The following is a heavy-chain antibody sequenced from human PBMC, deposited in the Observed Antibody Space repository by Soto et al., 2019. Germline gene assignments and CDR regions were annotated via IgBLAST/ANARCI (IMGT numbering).Heavy chain of an antibody. CDR3: ARDSGGGPYYYFDY. CDR1: GGSISSGGYY. J-gene: IGHJ4*02. Sequence: SETLSLTCTVSGGSISSGGYYWSWIRQHPGKGLGWIGYIYYSGSTYYNPSLKSRVTISVDTSKNQFSLKLSSVTAADTAVYYCARDSGGGPYYYFDYWGQGTLVTVSS. CDR2: IYYSGST. D-gene: IGHD3-16*01. V-gene: IGHV4-31*03.